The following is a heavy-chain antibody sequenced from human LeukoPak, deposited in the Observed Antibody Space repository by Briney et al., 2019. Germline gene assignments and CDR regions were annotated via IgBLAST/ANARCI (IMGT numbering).Heavy chain of an antibody. CDR3: ARGPSGYHNT. V-gene: IGHV3-30*02. CDR2: IQNDGNDK. J-gene: IGHJ4*02. Sequence: GGSLRLSCAASGLTFSTYGMHWVRQAPGKGLEWVAFIQNDGNDKYYADSVKGRFTISKDNSKNTLYLQMNSLRAEDTAVYYCARGPSGYHNTGGQGTLVTVSS. D-gene: IGHD5-12*01. CDR1: GLTFSTYG.